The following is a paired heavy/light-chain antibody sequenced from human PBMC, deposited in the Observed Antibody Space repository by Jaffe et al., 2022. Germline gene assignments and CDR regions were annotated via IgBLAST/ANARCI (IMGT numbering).Heavy chain of an antibody. CDR2: ISWKSDII. J-gene: IGHJ4*02. Sequence: VQLVESGGGLVQPGRSLRLSCAASGISFDEYAMHWVRQAPGKGLEWVSGISWKSDIIDYADSVKGRFTISRDNAKRSLFLQMNSLRPEDTAFYYCVLSLGYCNHGSCSDKGFFEYWGQGTLVTVSS. D-gene: IGHD2-15*01. V-gene: IGHV3-9*01. CDR3: VLSLGYCNHGSCSDKGFFEY. CDR1: GISFDEYA.
Light chain of an antibody. J-gene: IGLJ1*01. CDR3: QAWDVNIGV. CDR2: QGS. Sequence: SDELTQPPSVSVSPGQTANITCSGENLGARYTCWYQQKPGQSPVLVIYQGSKRPSGIPERFSGSRSGNTATLTISGTQAMDEADYYCQAWDVNIGVFGTGTKVTVL. CDR1: NLGARY. V-gene: IGLV3-1*01.